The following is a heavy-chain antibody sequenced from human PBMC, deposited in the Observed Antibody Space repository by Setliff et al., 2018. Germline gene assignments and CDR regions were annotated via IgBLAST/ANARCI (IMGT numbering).Heavy chain of an antibody. Sequence: PGESLKISCKGSGYRFSSHWIGWVRQMPGKGLEWMGIIYPGDSDTRYSPSFQGQVTISADKSISTAYLQWSSRKASDTAMYYCASSSGSSSNDAFDIWGQGTTVTVSS. J-gene: IGHJ3*02. V-gene: IGHV5-51*01. CDR1: GYRFSSHW. D-gene: IGHD1-26*01. CDR3: ASSSGSSSNDAFDI. CDR2: IYPGDSDT.